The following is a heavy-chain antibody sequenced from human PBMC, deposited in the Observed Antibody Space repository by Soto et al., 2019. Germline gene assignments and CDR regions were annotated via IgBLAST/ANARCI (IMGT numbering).Heavy chain of an antibody. V-gene: IGHV3-30-3*01. CDR2: ISYDGSNK. J-gene: IGHJ4*02. Sequence: PGGSLRLSCAASGFTFSSYAMHWVRQAPGKGLEWVAVISYDGSNKYYADSVKGRFTISRDNSKNTLYLQMNSLRAEDTAVYYCARSGEMVYAIQSIAVAGPDFDYWGQGTLVTVSS. CDR1: GFTFSSYA. D-gene: IGHD2-8*01. CDR3: ARSGEMVYAIQSIAVAGPDFDY.